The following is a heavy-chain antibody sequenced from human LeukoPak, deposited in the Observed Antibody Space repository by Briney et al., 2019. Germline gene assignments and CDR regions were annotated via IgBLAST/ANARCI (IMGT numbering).Heavy chain of an antibody. Sequence: SETLSLTCTVSGGSISNYYWSWIRQPPGKGLEWIGYIYYSGSTNYNPSLKSRVTMSVDTPKNQFSLKLSSVTAADTAVYYCMVRGVIDSVWGQGTLVTVSS. D-gene: IGHD3-10*01. V-gene: IGHV4-59*12. CDR2: IYYSGST. CDR1: GGSISNYY. J-gene: IGHJ4*02. CDR3: MVRGVIDSV.